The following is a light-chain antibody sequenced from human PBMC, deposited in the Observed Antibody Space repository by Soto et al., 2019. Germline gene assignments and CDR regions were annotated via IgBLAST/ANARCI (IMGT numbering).Light chain of an antibody. Sequence: QSVLTHPASVTGTPERSLTISCPGTSSDIGGYHLVSWYQHQSGKAPKLIIYKVSQWPSGVSDRFSASKSGNTASLTISGLQAEDDADYYSCSYAGSNTYVFRTGTKITVL. CDR2: KVS. V-gene: IGLV2-23*02. J-gene: IGLJ1*01. CDR1: SSDIGGYHL. CDR3: CSYAGSNTYV.